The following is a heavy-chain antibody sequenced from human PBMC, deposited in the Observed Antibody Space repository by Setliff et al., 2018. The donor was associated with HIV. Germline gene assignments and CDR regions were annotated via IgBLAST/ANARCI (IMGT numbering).Heavy chain of an antibody. J-gene: IGHJ6*02. Sequence: ASVKVSCKTSGYTFTSYHIHWVRQAPGQGLEWMGIIKPSGGSTSYAQKLQGRVTMTTDTSTSTACMELRSLRSDDTAVYYCARDRRVRLRLPSFDYYYYGMDVWGQGTTVTVSS. D-gene: IGHD5-12*01. CDR1: GYTFTSYH. CDR3: ARDRRVRLRLPSFDYYYYGMDV. CDR2: IKPSGGST. V-gene: IGHV1-46*01.